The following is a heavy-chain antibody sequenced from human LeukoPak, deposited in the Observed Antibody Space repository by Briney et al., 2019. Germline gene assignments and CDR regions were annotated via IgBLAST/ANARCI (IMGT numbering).Heavy chain of an antibody. V-gene: IGHV3-33*08. CDR3: TRRAGAYSHPYDY. Sequence: GGSLRLSCAASGFTFSSYGMHWIRQAPGKGLEWVAFIRYDGSNKYYADSVKGRFTISRDNSKNTLYLQMNSLRAEDTAVYYCTRRAGAYSHPYDYWGQGTLVTVSS. D-gene: IGHD4/OR15-4a*01. CDR1: GFTFSSYG. J-gene: IGHJ4*02. CDR2: IRYDGSNK.